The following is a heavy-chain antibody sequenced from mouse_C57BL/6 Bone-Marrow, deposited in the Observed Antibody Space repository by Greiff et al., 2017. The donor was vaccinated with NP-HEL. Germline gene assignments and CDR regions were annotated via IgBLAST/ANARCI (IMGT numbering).Heavy chain of an antibody. CDR2: IYPRSGNT. J-gene: IGHJ1*03. CDR3: ARVGLPSWYFDV. CDR1: GYTFTSYG. Sequence: VQLQQSGAELARPGASVKLSCKASGYTFTSYGISWVKQRTGQGLEWIGEIYPRSGNTYYNEKFKGKATRTADKSSSTAYMELRSRTSEDSAVYFCARVGLPSWYFDVWGTGTTVTVSS. V-gene: IGHV1-81*01.